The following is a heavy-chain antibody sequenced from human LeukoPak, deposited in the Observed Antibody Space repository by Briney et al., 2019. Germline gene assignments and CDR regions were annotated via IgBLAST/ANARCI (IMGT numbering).Heavy chain of an antibody. CDR1: GFTFSSYG. CDR3: AEGLRGYSYGPLDYYYYMDV. J-gene: IGHJ6*03. Sequence: GGSLRLSCAASGFTFSSYGMQWVRQAPGKGLEWVAFIRYDGSNKYYADSVKGRFTISRDNSKNTLYLQMNSLRAEDTAVYYCAEGLRGYSYGPLDYYYYMDVWGKGTTVTVSS. D-gene: IGHD5-18*01. V-gene: IGHV3-30*02. CDR2: IRYDGSNK.